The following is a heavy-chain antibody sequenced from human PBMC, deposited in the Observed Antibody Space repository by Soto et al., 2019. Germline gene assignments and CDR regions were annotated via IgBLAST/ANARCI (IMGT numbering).Heavy chain of an antibody. V-gene: IGHV3-21*01. J-gene: IGHJ3*02. CDR1: GFTFSSYS. CDR2: ISSSSSYI. CDR3: ARWGSVSSTSPDI. Sequence: GGSLRLSCAASGFTFSSYSMNWVRQAPGKGLEWVSSISSSSSYIYYADSVKGRFTISRDNAKNSLYLQMNSLRAEDTAVYYCARWGSVSSTSPDIWGQGTMVTVSS. D-gene: IGHD2-2*01.